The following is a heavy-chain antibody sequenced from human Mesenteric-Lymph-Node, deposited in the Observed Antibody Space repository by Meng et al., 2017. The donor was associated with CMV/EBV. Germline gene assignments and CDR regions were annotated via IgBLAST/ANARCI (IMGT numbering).Heavy chain of an antibody. J-gene: IGHJ4*02. CDR2: INPSGGST. CDR3: ARAGDYEIDC. V-gene: IGHV1-46*01. CDR1: GYTFTNYY. D-gene: IGHD4-17*01. Sequence: KVSCKASGYTFTNYYMHWVRQAPGQGLEWMGIINPSGGSTKNAQNFQGRVTMTRDTSTSTVYMELSSLRSEDTAVYYCARAGDYEIDCWGQGTLVTVSS.